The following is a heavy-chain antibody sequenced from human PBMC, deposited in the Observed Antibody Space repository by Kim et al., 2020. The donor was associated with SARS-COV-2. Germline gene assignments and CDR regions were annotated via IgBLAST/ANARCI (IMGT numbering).Heavy chain of an antibody. CDR2: IYYSGST. D-gene: IGHD6-19*01. Sequence: SETLSLTCTVSGGSISSYYWSWIRQPPGKGLEWIGYIYYSGSTNYNPSLKSRVTISVDTSKNQFSLKLSSVTAADTAVYYCAMSVAGINYYYYGMDVWGQRTTVTVSS. V-gene: IGHV4-59*13. CDR1: GGSISSYY. J-gene: IGHJ6*02. CDR3: AMSVAGINYYYYGMDV.